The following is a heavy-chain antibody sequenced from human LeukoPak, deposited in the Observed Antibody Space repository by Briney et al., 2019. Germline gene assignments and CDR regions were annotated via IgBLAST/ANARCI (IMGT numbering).Heavy chain of an antibody. D-gene: IGHD2-15*01. V-gene: IGHV3-23*01. J-gene: IGHJ6*03. CDR3: AKNGDRGAYCTGGTCYPYFYYYMDV. CDR1: GFTFSSYV. Sequence: GGSLRLSCAASGFTFSSYVMSWVRQAPGKGLEWVSAISASGGSTFYADSVKGRFTISRDNSKNTLYLQMNSLRAEDRAIYYCAKNGDRGAYCTGGTCYPYFYYYMDVWGKGTTVTI. CDR2: ISASGGST.